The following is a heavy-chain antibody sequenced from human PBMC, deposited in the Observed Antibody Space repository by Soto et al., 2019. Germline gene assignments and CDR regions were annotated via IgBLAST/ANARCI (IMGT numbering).Heavy chain of an antibody. Sequence: SETLSLTCTVSGGSISSSSYYWGWIRQPPGKGLEWIGSIYYSGSTYYNPSLKSRVTISVDTSKNQFSLKLSSVTAADTAVYYCARLVMVDYYDSSGYSDYWGQGTLVTVSS. V-gene: IGHV4-39*01. CDR1: GGSISSSSYY. J-gene: IGHJ4*02. CDR3: ARLVMVDYYDSSGYSDY. D-gene: IGHD3-22*01. CDR2: IYYSGST.